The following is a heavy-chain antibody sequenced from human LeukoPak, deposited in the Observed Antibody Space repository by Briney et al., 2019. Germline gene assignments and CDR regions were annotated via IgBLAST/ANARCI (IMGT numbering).Heavy chain of an antibody. J-gene: IGHJ4*02. V-gene: IGHV3-23*01. D-gene: IGHD6-19*01. CDR3: AKDHGTAVAGFYY. Sequence: GASLRLSCAASGFSLSTYGVSWVRQPPGKGLEWVSGITGTGGSTYYADSVKGRFTVSRDTSKNTPYLQMNSLRAEDTAIYYCAKDHGTAVAGFYYWGQGTLVTVSS. CDR1: GFSLSTYG. CDR2: ITGTGGST.